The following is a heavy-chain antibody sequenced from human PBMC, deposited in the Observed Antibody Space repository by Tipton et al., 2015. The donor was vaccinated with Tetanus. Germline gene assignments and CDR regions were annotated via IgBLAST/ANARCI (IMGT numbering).Heavy chain of an antibody. D-gene: IGHD3-22*01. CDR3: VKVPDYYDSSGYSGYFDY. CDR1: GFTFSSYA. Sequence: SLRLSCSASGFTFSSYAMHWVRQAPGKGLEYVSAISSNGGSTYYADSVKGRFTISRDNSKNTLYLQMSSLRAEDTAVYYCVKVPDYYDSSGYSGYFDYWGQETLVTVSS. V-gene: IGHV3-64D*08. J-gene: IGHJ4*02. CDR2: ISSNGGST.